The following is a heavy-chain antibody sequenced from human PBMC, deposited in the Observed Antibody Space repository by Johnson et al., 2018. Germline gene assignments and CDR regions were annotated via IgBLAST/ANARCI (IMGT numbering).Heavy chain of an antibody. D-gene: IGHD3-22*01. J-gene: IGHJ3*02. CDR3: ARDTYYYDSSGYYIGCDAFDI. CDR2: IIPIFGTT. Sequence: VQLVESGAEVKKPGSSVKVSCKASGGTFSSYAISWVRQAPVQGLEWMGGIIPIFGTTNSAQKFQGRVPSTADESTSTANMELSSLRSADTAVYYRARDTYYYDSSGYYIGCDAFDIWGQGTMVTVSS. CDR1: GGTFSSYA. V-gene: IGHV1-69*01.